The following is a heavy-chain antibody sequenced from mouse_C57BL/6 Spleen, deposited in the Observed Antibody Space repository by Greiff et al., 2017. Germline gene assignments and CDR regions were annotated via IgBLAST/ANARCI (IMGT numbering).Heavy chain of an antibody. D-gene: IGHD5-1*01. CDR3: ARDAGSTWYFDV. V-gene: IGHV7-1*01. Sequence: EVKLVESGGGLVQSGRSLRLSCATSGFTFSDFYMEWVRQAPGKGLEWIAASRNKANDYTTEYSASVKGRFIVSRDTSKSILYLQMNALRAEDTAIYYCARDAGSTWYFDVWGTGTTVTVSS. CDR1: GFTFSDFY. CDR2: SRNKANDYTT. J-gene: IGHJ1*03.